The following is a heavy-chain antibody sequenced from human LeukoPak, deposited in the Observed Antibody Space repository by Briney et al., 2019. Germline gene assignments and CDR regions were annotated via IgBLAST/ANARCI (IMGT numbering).Heavy chain of an antibody. J-gene: IGHJ4*02. CDR3: ARGDGYNFSFDY. Sequence: SVKVSCKASGYTFTSYAISWVRQAPGQGLEWMGGIIPIFGTANYAQKFQGRVTITTDESTSTAYMELSSLRSEDTAVYYCARGDGYNFSFDYWGQGTLVTVSS. CDR1: GYTFTSYA. CDR2: IIPIFGTA. D-gene: IGHD5-24*01. V-gene: IGHV1-69*05.